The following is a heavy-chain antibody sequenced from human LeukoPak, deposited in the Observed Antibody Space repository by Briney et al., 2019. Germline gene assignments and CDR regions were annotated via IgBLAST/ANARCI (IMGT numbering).Heavy chain of an antibody. J-gene: IGHJ6*02. CDR3: ATAAGRDGYNYPRGYYYGMDV. CDR2: FDPEDGET. D-gene: IGHD5-24*01. CDR1: GYTLTELS. Sequence: GASVKVSFKVSGYTLTELSMHWVRQAPGKGLEWMGGFDPEDGETIYAQKFQGRVTMTEDTSTDTAYMELSSLRSEDTAVYYCATAAGRDGYNYPRGYYYGMDVWGQGTTVTVSS. V-gene: IGHV1-24*01.